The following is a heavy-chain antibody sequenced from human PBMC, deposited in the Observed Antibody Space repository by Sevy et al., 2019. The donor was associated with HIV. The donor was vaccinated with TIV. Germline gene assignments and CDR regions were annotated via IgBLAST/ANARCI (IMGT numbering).Heavy chain of an antibody. J-gene: IGHJ4*02. D-gene: IGHD3-9*01. Sequence: GGSLRLSCAASGFTFSSYAMSWVRQAPGKGLEWVSAISGSGGSTYYEDSVKGRFTISRDNSKNTLYLQMNSLRAEDTAVYYCAKGLLRYFDWLLSYFDYWGQGTLVTVSS. CDR2: ISGSGGST. V-gene: IGHV3-23*01. CDR1: GFTFSSYA. CDR3: AKGLLRYFDWLLSYFDY.